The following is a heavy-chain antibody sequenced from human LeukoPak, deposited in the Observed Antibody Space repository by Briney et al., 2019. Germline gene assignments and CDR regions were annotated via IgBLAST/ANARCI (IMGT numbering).Heavy chain of an antibody. D-gene: IGHD1-1*01. V-gene: IGHV3-21*01. Sequence: GGSLRLSCAASGFTFSSYSMNWVRQAPGKGLEWVSSISSSSSYIYYADSVKGRFTISRDNAKNSLYLQMNSLRAEDTAVYYCARDRAPPERPFDYWGQGTLVTVSS. CDR2: ISSSSSYI. J-gene: IGHJ4*02. CDR3: ARDRAPPERPFDY. CDR1: GFTFSSYS.